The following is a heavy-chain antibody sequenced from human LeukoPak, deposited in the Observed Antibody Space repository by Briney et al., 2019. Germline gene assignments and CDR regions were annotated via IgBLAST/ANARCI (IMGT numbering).Heavy chain of an antibody. V-gene: IGHV3-23*01. CDR1: GFIFRNYA. Sequence: GGSLRLSCVASGFIFRNYAMSWVRQAPGEGLEWVSGISDNGGGTYYADSLKGRFTIPRDNSKNMLYLQMNSLRAEDTAVYYCAKESGALGAPLYDYWGRGILVTVSA. J-gene: IGHJ4*02. CDR2: ISDNGGGT. D-gene: IGHD4/OR15-4a*01. CDR3: AKESGALGAPLYDY.